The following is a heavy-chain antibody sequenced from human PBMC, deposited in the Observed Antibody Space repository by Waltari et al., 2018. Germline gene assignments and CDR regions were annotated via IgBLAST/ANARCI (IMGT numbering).Heavy chain of an antibody. CDR1: GFTFSSHA. V-gene: IGHV3-30*01. J-gene: IGHJ6*02. CDR2: ISYDGSNK. Sequence: QVQLVESGGGVVQPGRSLRLSCAASGFTFSSHAMHWVRQAPGKGLEWVAVISYDGSNKYYADSVKGRFTISRDNSKNTLYLQMNSLRAEDTAVYYCARSGDYYYYGMDVWGQGTTVTVSS. CDR3: ARSGDYYYYGMDV. D-gene: IGHD1-26*01.